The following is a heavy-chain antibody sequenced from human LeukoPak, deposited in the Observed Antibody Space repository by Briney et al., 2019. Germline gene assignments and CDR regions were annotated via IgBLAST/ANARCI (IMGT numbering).Heavy chain of an antibody. D-gene: IGHD2-15*01. J-gene: IGHJ4*02. CDR2: ISGSGGST. V-gene: IGHV3-23*01. Sequence: GGSLRLSCAASGFTFSSYAMTWVRQAPGKGLEWVSSISGSGGSTYYADSVKGRFTISRDKSKNTLYLQMNSLRAEDTARYYCAKQKGYCSGGSCYYSDYWGQGTLVTVSS. CDR1: GFTFSSYA. CDR3: AKQKGYCSGGSCYYSDY.